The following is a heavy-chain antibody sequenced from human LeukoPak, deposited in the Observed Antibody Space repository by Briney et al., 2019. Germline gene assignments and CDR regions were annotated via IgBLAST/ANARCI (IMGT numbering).Heavy chain of an antibody. CDR1: GGSISSYY. CDR3: ARIYYDSSGYYYDY. CDR2: IYTSGST. V-gene: IGHV4-4*07. Sequence: SETLSLTCTVSGGSISSYYWSWIRQPAGKGLEWIGRIYTSGSTNYNPSLKSRVTMSVDTSKNQFSLKPSSVTAADTAVYYCARIYYDSSGYYYDYWGQGTLVTVSS. J-gene: IGHJ4*02. D-gene: IGHD3-22*01.